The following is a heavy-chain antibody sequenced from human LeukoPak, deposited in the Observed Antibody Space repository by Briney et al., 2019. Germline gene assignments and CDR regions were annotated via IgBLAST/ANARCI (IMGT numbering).Heavy chain of an antibody. V-gene: IGHV4-59*12. CDR1: GGSISSYY. Sequence: PSETLSLTCTVSGGSISSYYWSWIRQPPGKGLEWIGYIYYSGSTNYNPSLKSRVTISVDTSKNQLSLQLNFVTPEDTAVYYCARDAEYTSDWHPDYWGQGTLVTVSS. CDR3: ARDAEYTSDWHPDY. CDR2: IYYSGST. J-gene: IGHJ4*02. D-gene: IGHD6-19*01.